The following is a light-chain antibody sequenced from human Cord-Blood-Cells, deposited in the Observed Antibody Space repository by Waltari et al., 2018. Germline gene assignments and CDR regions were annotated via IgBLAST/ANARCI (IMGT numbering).Light chain of an antibody. CDR3: AAWDDSLNVV. CDR1: SSNLGSNT. CDR2: SNN. J-gene: IGLJ2*01. Sequence: QSVLTQPPSASGTPGPRVTIPCSGSSSNLGSNTVNWYQQLPGTAPKLLIYSNNQRPSGVPDRFSGSKSGTSASLAISGLQSEDEADYYCAAWDDSLNVVFGGGTKLTVL. V-gene: IGLV1-44*01.